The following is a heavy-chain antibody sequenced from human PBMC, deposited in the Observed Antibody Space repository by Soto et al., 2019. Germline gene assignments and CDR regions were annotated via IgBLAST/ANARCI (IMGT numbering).Heavy chain of an antibody. CDR3: ARSGVTGIVIPSHWFDP. J-gene: IGHJ5*02. Sequence: SETLSLTCTVSGDSILGVGYLSLIREFPGRGLEWIGCISSSGSTYYNPALNNRISLSLDTSQNQFSLKLLSVTAADTAIYYCARSGVTGIVIPSHWFDPWGQGTLVTVT. CDR2: ISSSGST. CDR1: GDSILGVGY. D-gene: IGHD2-21*02. V-gene: IGHV4-31*03.